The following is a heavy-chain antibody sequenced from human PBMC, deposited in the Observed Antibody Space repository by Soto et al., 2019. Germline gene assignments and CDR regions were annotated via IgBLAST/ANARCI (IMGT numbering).Heavy chain of an antibody. D-gene: IGHD6-13*01. CDR2: ISNNGAHT. CDR1: GFTFSNYE. J-gene: IGHJ6*03. CDR3: ARRGYGSRWPNVYMDV. Sequence: EAQLVESGGGLVQPGGSLRISCAASGFTFSNYEMHWVRQAPGKGLEYVSGISNNGAHTYYAKSVKGRFTISKDNSENTLYLQMGSLRAEDMALYYCARRGYGSRWPNVYMDVWGKGTTVTVSS. V-gene: IGHV3-64*01.